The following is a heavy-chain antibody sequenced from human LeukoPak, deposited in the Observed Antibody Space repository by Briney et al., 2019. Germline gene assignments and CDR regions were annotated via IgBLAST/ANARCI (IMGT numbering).Heavy chain of an antibody. J-gene: IGHJ4*02. CDR3: TRVGSSGWYGGDYFDY. Sequence: GGSLRLSCTASAFTFGDYAKSWVRQAPGKGLEWVGFIRSKAYGETTEYAASVKGRFTISRDDSKSIAYLQMNSLKTAPTAVFFCTRVGSSGWYGGDYFDYWGQGTLVTVSS. D-gene: IGHD6-19*01. V-gene: IGHV3-49*04. CDR2: IRSKAYGETT. CDR1: AFTFGDYA.